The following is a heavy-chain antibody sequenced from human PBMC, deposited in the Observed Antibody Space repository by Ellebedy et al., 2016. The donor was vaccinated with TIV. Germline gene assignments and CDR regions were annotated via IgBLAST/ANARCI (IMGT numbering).Heavy chain of an antibody. CDR3: ARRAEWEPDENDY. D-gene: IGHD1-26*01. CDR1: GGSISSSSYY. Sequence: SETLSLXXTVSGGSISSSSYYWGWIRQPPGKGLEWIGSIYYSGSTYYNPSLKSRVTISVDTSKNQFSLKLSSVTAADTAVYYCARRAEWEPDENDYWGQGTLVTVSS. CDR2: IYYSGST. J-gene: IGHJ4*02. V-gene: IGHV4-39*01.